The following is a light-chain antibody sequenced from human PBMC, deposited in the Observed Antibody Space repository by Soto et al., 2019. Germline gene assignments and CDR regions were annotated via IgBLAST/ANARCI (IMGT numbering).Light chain of an antibody. J-gene: IGKJ1*01. CDR1: QGISRW. V-gene: IGKV1-12*01. CDR3: QQVNSFPWT. CDR2: AAS. Sequence: DLQMIRSPSSVSASVGDRVTITCLAIQGISRWLEWFEQKAGKAPKLLIYAASTLQSGVPSRFRGSGSGTDFTLTITSLQPEDFEPYYCQQVNSFPWTFGQGTKVDIK.